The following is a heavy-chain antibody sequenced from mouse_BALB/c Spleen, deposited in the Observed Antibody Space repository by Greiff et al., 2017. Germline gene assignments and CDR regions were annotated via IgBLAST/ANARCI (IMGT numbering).Heavy chain of an antibody. D-gene: IGHD2-14*01. CDR1: GYTFTDYE. J-gene: IGHJ2*01. CDR2: IDPETGGT. V-gene: IGHV1-15*01. Sequence: VQLHQSGAELVRPGASVTLSCKASGYTFTDYEMHWVKQTPVHGLEWIGAIDPETGGTAYNQKFKGKATLTADKSSSTAYMELRSLTSEDSAVYYCTRYRYDYWGQGTTLTVSS. CDR3: TRYRYDY.